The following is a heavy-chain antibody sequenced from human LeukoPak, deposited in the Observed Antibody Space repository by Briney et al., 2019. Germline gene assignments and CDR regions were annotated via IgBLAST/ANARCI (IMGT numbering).Heavy chain of an antibody. CDR1: GGSVSSGSYY. J-gene: IGHJ5*02. CDR3: ARGMKWFDP. V-gene: IGHV4-61*01. CDR2: TYYSGST. Sequence: PSGTLSLTCTVSGGSVSSGSYYWSWIRQPPGKGLEWIGYTYYSGSTNYNPSLKSRVTISVDTSKNQFSLKLSSVTAADTAVYYCARGMKWFDPWGQGTLVTVSS.